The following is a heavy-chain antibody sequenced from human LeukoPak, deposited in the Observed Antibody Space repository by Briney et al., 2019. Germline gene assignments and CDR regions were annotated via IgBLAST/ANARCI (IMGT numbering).Heavy chain of an antibody. J-gene: IGHJ5*02. CDR1: GDSISSYY. D-gene: IGHD6-13*01. CDR2: IYYSGST. V-gene: IGHV4-59*01. CDR3: ARGHSSSWAWFDP. Sequence: SETLSLTCTVSGDSISSYYWSWIRQPPGKGLEWIGYIYYSGSTNYNPSLKSRVTISVDTSKNQFSLKLSSVTAADTAVYYCARGHSSSWAWFDPWGQGTLVAVSS.